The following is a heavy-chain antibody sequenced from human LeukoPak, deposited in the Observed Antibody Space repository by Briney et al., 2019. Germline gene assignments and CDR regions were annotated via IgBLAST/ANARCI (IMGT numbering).Heavy chain of an antibody. CDR2: IDPSNTYN. Sequence: WESPKTSRHGSGYHFTTYSNSWVRQSPRKGAGLRGGIDPSNTYNNYSPYFQGHVTISADKSTSNAHMQWMSMKASDTAMCYCAGRGYTNGDRAFDIWGQGTMVTVSS. V-gene: IGHV5-10-1*01. CDR1: GYHFTTYS. D-gene: IGHD5-18*01. J-gene: IGHJ3*02. CDR3: AGRGYTNGDRAFDI.